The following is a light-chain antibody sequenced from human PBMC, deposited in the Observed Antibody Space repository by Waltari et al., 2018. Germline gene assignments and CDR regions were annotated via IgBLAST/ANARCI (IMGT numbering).Light chain of an antibody. CDR1: KSISSS. CDR3: QHYSPYSWT. J-gene: IGKJ1*01. V-gene: IGKV1-5*01. CDR2: YAS. Sequence: DTQMTQSPSTLSASVGARVTITCRASKSISSSFAWYQQKPGRAPMLLIYYASTLESGVPLRFSGSGSGTEFTLTISKLQPDDFATYFCQHYSPYSWTFGQGTKVEIK.